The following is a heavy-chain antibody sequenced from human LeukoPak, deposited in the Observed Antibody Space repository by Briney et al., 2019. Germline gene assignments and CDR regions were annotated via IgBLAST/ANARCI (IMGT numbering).Heavy chain of an antibody. CDR1: GFTFSSYS. V-gene: IGHV3-21*01. D-gene: IGHD3-3*01. Sequence: MTGGSLRLXCAASGFTFSSYSMKWVRQAPGKGLEWVSSISSSSSYIYYADSVKGRFTISRDNAKNSLYLQMNSLRAEDTAVYYCARDFTRYDFWSGEFASYWGQGTLVTVSS. J-gene: IGHJ4*02. CDR2: ISSSSSYI. CDR3: ARDFTRYDFWSGEFASY.